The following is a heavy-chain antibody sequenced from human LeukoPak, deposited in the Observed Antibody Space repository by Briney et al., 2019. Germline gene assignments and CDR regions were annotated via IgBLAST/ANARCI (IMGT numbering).Heavy chain of an antibody. J-gene: IGHJ4*02. CDR1: GFTFNDYY. CDR3: ARGGGPAAKFDY. CDR2: ISDTASYT. Sequence: PGGSLRLSCAASGFTFNDYYMTCIRQPPGKGLEWVSYISDTASYTNYADSVKGRFTISRDNAKNSLYLQMNSLRADDTAVYYCARGGGPAAKFDYWGQGTLVTVSS. V-gene: IGHV3-11*03. D-gene: IGHD2-2*01.